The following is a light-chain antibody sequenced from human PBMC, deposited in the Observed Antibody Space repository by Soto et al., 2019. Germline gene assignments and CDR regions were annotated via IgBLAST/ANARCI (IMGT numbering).Light chain of an antibody. CDR1: QRIRYW. CDR2: EAS. CDR3: QDSAIYPWP. Sequence: DIQMTQSPATLSASVGDRATITCRASQRIRYWLAWFQQKAGKAPKLLSYEASRLESGVPSRISGSGSGTEFTLTISSLQPDDFATYCCQDSAIYPWPFGHVSKV. J-gene: IGKJ1*01. V-gene: IGKV1-5*03.